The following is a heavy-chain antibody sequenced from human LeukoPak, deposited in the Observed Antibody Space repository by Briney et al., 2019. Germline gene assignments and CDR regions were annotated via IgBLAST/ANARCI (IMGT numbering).Heavy chain of an antibody. CDR1: GFTFSSYA. CDR2: ISGSGGST. V-gene: IGHV3-23*01. CDR3: AKDPYSSSWYNWFDP. D-gene: IGHD6-13*01. J-gene: IGHJ5*02. Sequence: GGSLRLSCAASGFTFSSYAMSWVRQAPGKGLEWVSAISGSGGSTYYADSVKGRFTISRDNSKNTLYLQTNSLRAEDTAVYYCAKDPYSSSWYNWFDPWGQGTLVTVSS.